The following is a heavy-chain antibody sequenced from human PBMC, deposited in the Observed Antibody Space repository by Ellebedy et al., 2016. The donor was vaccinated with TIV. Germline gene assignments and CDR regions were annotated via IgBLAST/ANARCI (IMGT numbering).Heavy chain of an antibody. CDR1: GGSISSGGYY. CDR3: AREAADHPSYYFDY. CDR2: IYYSGST. Sequence: SETLSLTXTVSGGSISSGGYYWSWIRQHPGKGLEWIGYIYYSGSTYYNPSLKSRVTISVDTSKNQFSLKLSSVTAADTAVYYCAREAADHPSYYFDYWGQGTLVTVSS. V-gene: IGHV4-31*03. D-gene: IGHD2-15*01. J-gene: IGHJ4*02.